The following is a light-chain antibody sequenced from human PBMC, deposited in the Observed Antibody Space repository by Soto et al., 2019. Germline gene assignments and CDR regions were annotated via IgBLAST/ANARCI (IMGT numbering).Light chain of an antibody. J-gene: IGLJ1*01. CDR1: SSDVGGYNY. CDR3: TSYTSSSTYV. CDR2: DVI. V-gene: IGLV2-14*01. Sequence: QSALTQPASVSGSPGQSITISCTGTSSDVGGYNYVSWYQQHPGKAPKLMIYDVINRPSGVSNRFSGSKSGNTASLTISGIQAEDEAAYYCTSYTSSSTYVFGTGTKLTVL.